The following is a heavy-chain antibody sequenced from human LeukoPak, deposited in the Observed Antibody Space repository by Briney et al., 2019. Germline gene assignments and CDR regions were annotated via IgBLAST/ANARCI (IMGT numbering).Heavy chain of an antibody. Sequence: SAKVSCKASGGTFSSYAISWVRQAPGQGLEWMGRIIPILGIANYAQKFQGRVMITADKSTSTAYMELSSLRSEDTAVYYCARDSKSIAAAGETFFDYWGQGTLVTVSS. V-gene: IGHV1-69*04. D-gene: IGHD6-13*01. CDR2: IIPILGIA. CDR3: ARDSKSIAAAGETFFDY. CDR1: GGTFSSYA. J-gene: IGHJ4*02.